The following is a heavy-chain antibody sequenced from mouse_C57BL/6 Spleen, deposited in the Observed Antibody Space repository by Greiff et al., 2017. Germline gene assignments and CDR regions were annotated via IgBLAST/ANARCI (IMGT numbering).Heavy chain of an antibody. CDR3: ARNRDYGSSSCAMDY. J-gene: IGHJ4*01. Sequence: QVQLQQSGPGLVAPSQSLSITCTVSGFSLTSYAISWVRQPPGKGLEWLGVIWTGGGTNYNSALTSRLSISKDNSKSQVFLKMNSLQTDDTARYYCARNRDYGSSSCAMDYWGQGTSVTVSS. V-gene: IGHV2-9-1*01. CDR2: IWTGGGT. D-gene: IGHD1-1*01. CDR1: GFSLTSYA.